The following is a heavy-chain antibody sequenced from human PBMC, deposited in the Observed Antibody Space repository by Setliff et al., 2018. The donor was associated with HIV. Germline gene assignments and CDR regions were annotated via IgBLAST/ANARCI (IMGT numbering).Heavy chain of an antibody. V-gene: IGHV3-33*01. CDR3: ARDQRLWFGEYGGSFDV. CDR1: GFTFSSYG. J-gene: IGHJ3*01. CDR2: IWFDGSNK. D-gene: IGHD3-10*01. Sequence: GESLKISCEASGFTFSSYGMHWVRQAPGKGLEWVALIWFDGSNKYYTESVKGRFTISRDKSKNMLYLQMNSLRADDTALYYCARDQRLWFGEYGGSFDVWGQGTMVTVSS.